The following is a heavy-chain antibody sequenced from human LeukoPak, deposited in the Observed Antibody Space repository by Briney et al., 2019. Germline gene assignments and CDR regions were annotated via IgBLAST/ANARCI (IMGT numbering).Heavy chain of an antibody. J-gene: IGHJ4*02. CDR1: GFTFSSYW. Sequence: GGSLRLSCAASGFTFSSYWMHWVRQAPGKGLVWVSRINSDGSSTSYADSVKGRFTISRDNAKNTLYLQMNSLRAEDTAVYYSARVGGVRGYFDYWGQGTLVTVSS. CDR2: INSDGSST. CDR3: ARVGGVRGYFDY. D-gene: IGHD3-3*01. V-gene: IGHV3-74*01.